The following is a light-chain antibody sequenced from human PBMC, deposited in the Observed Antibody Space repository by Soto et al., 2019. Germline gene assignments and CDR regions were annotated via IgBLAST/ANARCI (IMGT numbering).Light chain of an antibody. CDR1: QSVSSN. CDR2: GAS. Sequence: VLRTQTPATLSLSTGERATLSCRASQSVSSNLAWYQQKPGQAPRLLIYGASTRATGIPARFSGSGSGTEFTLTISSLQSEDFAVYYCQQYNNWWTFGQGTKVDIK. J-gene: IGKJ1*01. CDR3: QQYNNWWT. V-gene: IGKV3-15*01.